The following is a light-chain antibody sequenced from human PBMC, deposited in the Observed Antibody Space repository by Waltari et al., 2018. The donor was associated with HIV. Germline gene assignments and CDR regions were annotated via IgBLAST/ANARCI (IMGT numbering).Light chain of an antibody. CDR1: QRFGNNY. CDR2: GAS. V-gene: IGKV3-20*01. J-gene: IGKJ2*01. CDR3: QRYGGSYS. Sequence: ETILTQSPGTLSLSPGDRAPLSCRATQRFGNNYLAWYQQKPGQAPSLLIYGASSRATGIPDRFSGSGSGTDFTLTINRLEPEDFAVYYCQRYGGSYSFGQGTNLEIK.